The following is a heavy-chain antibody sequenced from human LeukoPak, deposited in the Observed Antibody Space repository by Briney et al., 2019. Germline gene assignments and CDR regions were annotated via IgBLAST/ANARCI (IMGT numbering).Heavy chain of an antibody. Sequence: PGGSLRFSCAASGCTFSSYSMNWVRQAPGKGLEWVSSISSSSYIYYADSVKGRFTISRDNAKNSLYLQMNSLRAEDTAVYYCARGDYSNYGGAFDIWGQGTMVTVSS. CDR2: ISSSSYI. CDR3: ARGDYSNYGGAFDI. V-gene: IGHV3-21*01. J-gene: IGHJ3*02. CDR1: GCTFSSYS. D-gene: IGHD4-11*01.